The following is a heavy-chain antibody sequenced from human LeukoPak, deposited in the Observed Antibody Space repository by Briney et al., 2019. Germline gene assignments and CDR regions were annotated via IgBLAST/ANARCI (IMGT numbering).Heavy chain of an antibody. Sequence: PGGSLRLSCAASGFTFSSYGMHWVRQAPGKGLEWVAVIWYDGSNKYYADSVKGRFTISRDNSKNTLYLQMNSLRAEDTAVYYCAKAGGSINYYYYYGMDVWGQGTTVTVSS. D-gene: IGHD1-26*01. CDR1: GFTFSSYG. J-gene: IGHJ6*02. CDR2: IWYDGSNK. V-gene: IGHV3-33*06. CDR3: AKAGGSINYYYYYGMDV.